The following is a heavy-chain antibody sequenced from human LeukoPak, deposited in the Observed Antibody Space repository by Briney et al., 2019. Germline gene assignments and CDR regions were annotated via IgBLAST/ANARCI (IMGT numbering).Heavy chain of an antibody. D-gene: IGHD6-13*01. CDR1: GGSISSGDYY. V-gene: IGHV4-30-4*08. CDR2: IYYSGST. J-gene: IGHJ3*02. CDR3: ARDSPPGYDDAFDI. Sequence: PSETLSLTCTVSGGSISSGDYYWSWIRQPPGKGLEWIGYIYYSGSTYYNPSLKSRVTISVDTSKNQFSLKLSSVTAADTAVYYCARDSPPGYDDAFDIWGQGTMVTVSS.